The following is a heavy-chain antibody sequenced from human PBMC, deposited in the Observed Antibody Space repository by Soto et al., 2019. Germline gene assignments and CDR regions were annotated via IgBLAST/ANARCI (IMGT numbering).Heavy chain of an antibody. CDR2: IRSKANSYAT. V-gene: IGHV3-73*01. CDR1: GFTFSGSA. J-gene: IGHJ2*01. CDR3: TRHQLAEGYGDYWYFDL. D-gene: IGHD4-17*01. Sequence: EVQLVESGGGLVQPGGSLKLSCAASGFTFSGSAMHWVRQASGKGLEWVGRIRSKANSYATAYAASVKGRFTISRDDSKNTAYLQMNSLKTEDTAVYYCTRHQLAEGYGDYWYFDLWGRGTLVTVSS.